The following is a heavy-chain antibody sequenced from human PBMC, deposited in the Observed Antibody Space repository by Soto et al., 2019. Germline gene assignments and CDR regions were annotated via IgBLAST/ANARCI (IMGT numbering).Heavy chain of an antibody. CDR1: GDSVNSGSYY. J-gene: IGHJ5*02. CDR3: ARDWSS. Sequence: SETLSLTCTLSGDSVNSGSYYWHWIRQSPGKGLEWIGYIYGTLSANYHPSLRSRVTISVDTSKNQFSLKLRPVTAADTAVYYCARDWSSWGQGTLVTVSS. V-gene: IGHV4-61*01. CDR2: IYGTLSA. D-gene: IGHD3-3*01.